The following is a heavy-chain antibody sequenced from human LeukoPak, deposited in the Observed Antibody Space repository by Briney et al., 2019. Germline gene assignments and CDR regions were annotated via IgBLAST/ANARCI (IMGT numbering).Heavy chain of an antibody. Sequence: PSETLSLTCTVSGDSISSYYWSWIRQPPGKGLEWIAYIHNTGRTSYNPSLKSRVTISVDTSKNQFSLKLSSVTAADTAVYYCARHDATVTRFYFDYWGQGTPVTVSS. D-gene: IGHD4-17*01. CDR2: IHNTGRT. CDR3: ARHDATVTRFYFDY. V-gene: IGHV4-59*08. J-gene: IGHJ4*02. CDR1: GDSISSYY.